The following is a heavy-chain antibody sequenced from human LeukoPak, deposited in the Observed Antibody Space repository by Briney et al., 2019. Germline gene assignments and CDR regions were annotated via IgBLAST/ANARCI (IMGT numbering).Heavy chain of an antibody. CDR3: ARPQLKYYDSSGYYFSH. J-gene: IGHJ4*02. V-gene: IGHV3-30-3*01. D-gene: IGHD3-22*01. CDR2: ISYDGSNK. CDR1: GFTFGSYA. Sequence: GTSLRLSCAASGFTFGSYAIHWVRQAPGRGLEWVAVISYDGSNKYYADSVKGRFTVSRDNSKNTLYLQMNSLRPADTAVYYCARPQLKYYDSSGYYFSHWGQGTLVTVSS.